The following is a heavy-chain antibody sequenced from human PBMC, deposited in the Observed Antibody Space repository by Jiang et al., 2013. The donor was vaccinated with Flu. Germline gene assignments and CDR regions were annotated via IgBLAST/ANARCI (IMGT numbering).Heavy chain of an antibody. Sequence: VQLVESGAEVKKPGASVKVSCKASGYTFNSYYMYWVRQAPGQGLEWMGVINPSGGTTSYAQKFQGRVTMTRDTSTRTVYMELTSLKSEDTAVYYCARDLRGPGDYWGQGTLVTVSS. CDR3: ARDLRGPGDY. V-gene: IGHV1-46*02. CDR2: INPSGGTT. D-gene: IGHD3-10*01. J-gene: IGHJ4*02. CDR1: GYTFNSYY.